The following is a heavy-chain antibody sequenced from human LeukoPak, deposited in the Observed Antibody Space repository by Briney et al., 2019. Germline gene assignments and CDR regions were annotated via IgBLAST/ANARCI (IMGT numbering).Heavy chain of an antibody. CDR3: ARLVVPAAISAFFDY. D-gene: IGHD2-2*01. J-gene: IGHJ4*02. CDR1: GYCFTSYW. Sequence: GESLKISCEGSGYCFTSYWIGWVRQMPGKVLELMGIIYTGNSDTSYSPSFQGQVTISADKSISTAYLQWSSLKASDTAMYYCARLVVPAAISAFFDYWGQGTLVTVSS. V-gene: IGHV5-51*01. CDR2: IYTGNSDT.